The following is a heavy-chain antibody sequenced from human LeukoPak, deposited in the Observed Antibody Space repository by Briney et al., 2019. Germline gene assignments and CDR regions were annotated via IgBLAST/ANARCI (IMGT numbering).Heavy chain of an antibody. Sequence: GGSLRLSCAVSGFIVSSHYMSWVRQVPGKGLEWVAVIYWGGSIHYADSVKGRFTISRDNSKNMVYLHMNSLRAEDTAVYFCARDVKVRGLDSNYFDFWGLGTLVTVSS. CDR2: IYWGGSI. J-gene: IGHJ4*02. CDR3: ARDVKVRGLDSNYFDF. CDR1: GFIVSSHY. D-gene: IGHD2-21*01. V-gene: IGHV3-53*01.